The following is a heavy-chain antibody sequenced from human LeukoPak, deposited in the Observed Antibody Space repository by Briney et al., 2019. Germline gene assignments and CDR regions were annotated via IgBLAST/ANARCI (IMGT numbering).Heavy chain of an antibody. Sequence: GGSLTLSCAASGFTFTSYWMSGVRQARGKALEGVANINQDGSEKEYVDSVKGRFTISRDNGKNSLYLQMNSLRAEETAVYYCARTYYPISYYFDYWGQGTLVTVSS. V-gene: IGHV3-7*01. J-gene: IGHJ4*02. CDR1: GFTFTSYW. CDR3: ARTYYPISYYFDY. CDR2: INQDGSEK. D-gene: IGHD3-10*01.